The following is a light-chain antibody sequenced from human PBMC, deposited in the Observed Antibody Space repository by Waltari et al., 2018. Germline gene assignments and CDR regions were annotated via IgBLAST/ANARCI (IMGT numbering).Light chain of an antibody. CDR3: QQFYSPVFT. CDR1: RSLFFTSNNRNY. V-gene: IGKV4-1*01. CDR2: WAS. J-gene: IGKJ2*01. Sequence: DIVMTQSPETLAVSLGERATINCRSSRSLFFTSNNRNYLAWNQQKSGQPPKKIIYWASTREFGVPDRFSGSGSGTDFTRTSSSLQAEDVAFDYCQQFYSPVFTFGRGTKLEIK.